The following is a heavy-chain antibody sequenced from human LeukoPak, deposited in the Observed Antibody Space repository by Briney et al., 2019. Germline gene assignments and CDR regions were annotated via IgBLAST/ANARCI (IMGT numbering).Heavy chain of an antibody. V-gene: IGHV3-9*01. D-gene: IGHD3-22*01. CDR3: AKDIGQNYCQSSGGFDY. CDR1: GFTFSSYS. CDR2: IGWNSDSI. Sequence: PGGSLRLSCAASGFTFSSYSMNWVRQAPGKGLEWVSGIGWNSDSIGYADSVKGRFTISRDNAKNSLYLQMNSLRAEDTALYYCAKDIGQNYCQSSGGFDYWGQGTLVTVSS. J-gene: IGHJ4*02.